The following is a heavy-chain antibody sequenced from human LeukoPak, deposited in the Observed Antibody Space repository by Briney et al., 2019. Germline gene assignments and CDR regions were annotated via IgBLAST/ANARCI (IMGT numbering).Heavy chain of an antibody. CDR1: GGSISSSSYY. Sequence: SETLSLTCTVSGGSISSSSYYWGWIRQPPGKGLEWIGSIYYSGSTYYNPSLKSRVTISVDTSKNQFSLKLSSVTAADTAVYYCARRIAVAGTPFDYWGQGTLVTVPS. CDR3: ARRIAVAGTPFDY. CDR2: IYYSGST. J-gene: IGHJ4*02. V-gene: IGHV4-39*01. D-gene: IGHD6-19*01.